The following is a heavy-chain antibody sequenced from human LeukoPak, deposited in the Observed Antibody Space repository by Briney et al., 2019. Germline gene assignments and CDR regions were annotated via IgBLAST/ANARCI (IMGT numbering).Heavy chain of an antibody. CDR1: GFTFSSYG. CDR3: ARGDITMIVAELYGMDV. J-gene: IGHJ6*02. D-gene: IGHD3-22*01. CDR2: IWYDGSNK. V-gene: IGHV3-33*01. Sequence: GGSLRLSCAASGFTFSSYGMHWVRQAPGRGMEWVAVIWYDGSNKYYADSVKGRFTISRDNSKNTLYLQMNSLRAEDTAVYYCARGDITMIVAELYGMDVWGQGTTVTVSS.